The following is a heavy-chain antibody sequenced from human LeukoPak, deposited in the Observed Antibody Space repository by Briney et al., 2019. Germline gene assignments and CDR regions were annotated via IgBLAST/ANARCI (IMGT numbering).Heavy chain of an antibody. D-gene: IGHD6-6*01. CDR1: GFTFSSYW. J-gene: IGHJ4*02. CDR3: AKAXLSYYFDY. Sequence: GGSLRLSCAASGFTFSSYWMHWVRQAPGKGLEWVSGISDSGGSTYYADSVKGRFTISRDNSKNTLYLQMNSLRAEDTAVYYCAKAXLSYYFDYWGQGTLVTVSS. CDR2: ISDSGGST. V-gene: IGHV3-23*01.